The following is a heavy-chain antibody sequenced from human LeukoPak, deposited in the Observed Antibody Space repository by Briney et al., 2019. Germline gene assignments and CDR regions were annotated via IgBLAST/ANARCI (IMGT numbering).Heavy chain of an antibody. CDR2: ISDRGGST. V-gene: IGHV3-23*01. CDR1: GITLSNNG. D-gene: IGHD2-15*01. Sequence: TGGSLRLSCVVSGITLSNNGMSWVRQAPGKGLEWVAGISDRGGSTNYADSVKGRFTISRDNPKNTLYLQMNSLRSEYTAVYFCAKRGVVIRAVLVVGFHKEAYYFDSWGQGALVTVSS. J-gene: IGHJ4*02. CDR3: AKRGVVIRAVLVVGFHKEAYYFDS.